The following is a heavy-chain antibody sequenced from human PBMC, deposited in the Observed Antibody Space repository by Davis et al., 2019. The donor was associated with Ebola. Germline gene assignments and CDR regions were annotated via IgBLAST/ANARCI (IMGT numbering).Heavy chain of an antibody. Sequence: SETLSLTCTVSGGSISSYYWSWIRQPPGKGLEWIGYIYYSRSTKYNPSLKSRVTMSVDTSRNEFSLRLSSVTAADTAMYYCARELAVAGFDYWGQGTLVTVSS. D-gene: IGHD6-19*01. CDR1: GGSISSYY. CDR3: ARELAVAGFDY. V-gene: IGHV4-59*01. J-gene: IGHJ4*02. CDR2: IYYSRST.